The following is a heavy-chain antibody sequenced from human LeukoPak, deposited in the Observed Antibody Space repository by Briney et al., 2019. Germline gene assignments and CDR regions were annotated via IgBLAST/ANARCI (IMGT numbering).Heavy chain of an antibody. V-gene: IGHV3-30*02. D-gene: IGHD3-3*01. J-gene: IGHJ4*02. CDR1: GFTFSSYG. CDR2: IRYDGSNK. Sequence: GGSLRLSCAASGFTFSSYGMHWVRQAPGKGLEWVAFIRYDGSNKYYADSVKGRFTISRDNSKNTLYLQMNSLRAEDTAVYYCARVVKSGPSHYFDYWGQGTLVTVSS. CDR3: ARVVKSGPSHYFDY.